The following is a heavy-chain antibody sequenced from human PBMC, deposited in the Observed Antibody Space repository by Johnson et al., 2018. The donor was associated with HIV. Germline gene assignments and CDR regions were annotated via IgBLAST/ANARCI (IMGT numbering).Heavy chain of an antibody. CDR2: NPNGDST. Sequence: VQLVESGGGLAKPAWSPRLSCAASQFIFSNYYMNCVRQAPGNGLELVGQLNPNGDSTSLIDSGKDRFNSSRDNAKTTLQLQMNSLRAEDTAVYYCARPLSSGLGFDAFDIWGQGTMVTVSS. V-gene: IGHV3-25*03. D-gene: IGHD3-22*01. J-gene: IGHJ3*02. CDR3: ARPLSSGLGFDAFDI. CDR1: QFIFSNYY.